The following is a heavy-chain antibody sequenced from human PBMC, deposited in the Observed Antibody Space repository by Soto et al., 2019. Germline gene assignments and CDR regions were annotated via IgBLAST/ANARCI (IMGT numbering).Heavy chain of an antibody. CDR3: ARESRYCSGGSCYFLPGIDY. Sequence: GASVKVSCKASGYTFTNFGISWVRQAPGQGLEWMGWISAYNGNTNYAQKLQGRVTMTTDTSTSTAYMELRSLRSEDTAVYYCARESRYCSGGSCYFLPGIDYWGQGTLVTVSS. V-gene: IGHV1-18*01. CDR1: GYTFTNFG. D-gene: IGHD2-15*01. J-gene: IGHJ4*02. CDR2: ISAYNGNT.